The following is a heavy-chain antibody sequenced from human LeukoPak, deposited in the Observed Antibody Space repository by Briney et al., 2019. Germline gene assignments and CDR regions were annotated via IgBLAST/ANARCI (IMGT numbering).Heavy chain of an antibody. CDR2: ICTSEST. V-gene: IGHV4-4*07. J-gene: IGHJ3*02. Sequence: PSETLSLTCTVSGGSISSYYWSWIRQPAGKGLEWIGRICTSESTNSNPSLKSRVTMSVDTSKNQFSLKLISVTAADTAVYYCARDVGSSGGRAFDIWGQGTMVTVSS. CDR3: ARDVGSSGGRAFDI. D-gene: IGHD2-15*01. CDR1: GGSISSYY.